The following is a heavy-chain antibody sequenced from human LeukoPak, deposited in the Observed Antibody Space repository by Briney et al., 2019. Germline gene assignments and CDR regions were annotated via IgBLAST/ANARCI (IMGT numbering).Heavy chain of an antibody. J-gene: IGHJ4*02. CDR3: ARLPNIAPRPVDF. D-gene: IGHD6-6*01. CDR1: GFSLPTSAVG. Sequence: SGPTLMHPAPALTLTCTFSGFSLPTSAVGVGWMRQPPVKALEWLALSYWDDDTRYNPSRKSRHNITKENYKNQVVLAMTNLDTVDTATYYCARLPNIAPRPVDFWGEGTLVSVSS. V-gene: IGHV2-5*02. CDR2: SYWDDDT.